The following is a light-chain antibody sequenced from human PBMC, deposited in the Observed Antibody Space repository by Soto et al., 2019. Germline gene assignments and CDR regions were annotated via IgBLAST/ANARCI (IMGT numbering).Light chain of an antibody. J-gene: IGKJ5*01. CDR2: GAY. CDR3: QQYNNWPPIN. CDR1: QSVGNN. V-gene: IGKV3-15*01. Sequence: IVMTHSPATLSVSPWERTTLSCRSSQSVGNNLAWYQQKPGQAPRLLIYGAYTRATGIPARFSGSGSGTDFTLTISSLQSEDFAVYYCQQYNNWPPINFGQGTRLEIK.